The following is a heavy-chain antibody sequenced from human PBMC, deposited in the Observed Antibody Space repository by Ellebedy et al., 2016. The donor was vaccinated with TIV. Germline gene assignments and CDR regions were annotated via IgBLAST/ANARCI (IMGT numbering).Heavy chain of an antibody. CDR3: ARDSKNGWAFDI. CDR1: GGSISRYY. CDR2: IYYTGSA. J-gene: IGHJ3*02. Sequence: SETLSLTCSVSGGSISRYYWTWIRQPPGEGLEWIGYIYYTGSADYSPSLKSRVTMAVDRSRNQISLKLNSVTAADTAIYYCARDSKNGWAFDIWGQGTMVTVSP. V-gene: IGHV4-59*01. D-gene: IGHD1-1*01.